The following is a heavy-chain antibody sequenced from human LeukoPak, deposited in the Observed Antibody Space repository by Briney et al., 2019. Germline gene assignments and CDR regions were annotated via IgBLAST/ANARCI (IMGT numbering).Heavy chain of an antibody. V-gene: IGHV4-34*01. CDR1: GGSFSGYY. CDR2: INHSGST. Sequence: PSETLSLTCAVYGGSFSGYYWSWIRQPPGKGLEWIGEINHSGSTDYNPSLKSRVTISVDTSKNQFSLKLSSVTAADTAVYYCARGRLSSYYDSSGYLFDIWGQGTMVPVSS. CDR3: ARGRLSSYYDSSGYLFDI. D-gene: IGHD3-22*01. J-gene: IGHJ3*02.